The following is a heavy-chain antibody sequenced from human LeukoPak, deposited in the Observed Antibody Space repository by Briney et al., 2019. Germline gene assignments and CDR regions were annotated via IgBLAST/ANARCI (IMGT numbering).Heavy chain of an antibody. CDR2: TWYDESQK. Sequence: GGSLTLSCAVSGFNFRDFGFHCVPHAPGKGLECVAVTWYDESQKYYADSVKGRFTISKDNSKNTLYLEMSSLRVEDTAVYYCAKWEGTRQFYFGYWGQGALVTVAS. V-gene: IGHV3-33*06. CDR1: GFNFRDFG. CDR3: AKWEGTRQFYFGY. J-gene: IGHJ4*02. D-gene: IGHD1-26*01.